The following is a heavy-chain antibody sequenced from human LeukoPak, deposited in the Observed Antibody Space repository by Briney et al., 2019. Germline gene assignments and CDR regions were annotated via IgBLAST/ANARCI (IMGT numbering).Heavy chain of an antibody. CDR3: AKARGGGSHDDFDY. D-gene: IGHD1-26*01. V-gene: IGHV3-48*01. J-gene: IGHJ4*02. CDR2: ISTSSSTI. CDR1: GFPFRTYT. Sequence: GGSLSLLCAVSGFPFRTYTMMWVRQASGKGLEWLSYISTSSSTINYAESVKGRFTISRDNAKNSLYLQLNSLRVEDTAIYYCAKARGGGSHDDFDYWGQGTLVTVSS.